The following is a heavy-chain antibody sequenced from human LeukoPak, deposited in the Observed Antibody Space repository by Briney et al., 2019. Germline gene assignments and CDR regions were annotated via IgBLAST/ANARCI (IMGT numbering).Heavy chain of an antibody. CDR2: ISSSSSYI. J-gene: IGHJ4*02. Sequence: GGSLRLSCAASGFTFSSYSMNWVRQAPGKGLEWVSSISSSSSYIYYADSVKGRFTISRDNAKNSLYLQMNSLRAEDTAAYYCARAKQWLVAPSEYWGQGTLVTVSS. CDR1: GFTFSSYS. CDR3: ARAKQWLVAPSEY. D-gene: IGHD6-19*01. V-gene: IGHV3-21*01.